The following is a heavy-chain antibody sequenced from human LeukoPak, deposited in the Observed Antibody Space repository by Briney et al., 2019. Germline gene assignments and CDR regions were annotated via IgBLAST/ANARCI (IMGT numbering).Heavy chain of an antibody. J-gene: IGHJ4*02. CDR2: ISGSGVTT. CDR3: AKDQYSSGWYGGEYFDY. CDR1: GFTFNNYA. V-gene: IGHV3-23*01. D-gene: IGHD6-19*01. Sequence: QSGGSLRLSCAASGFTFNNYAMSWVRQAPGKGLEWVSVISGSGVTTYYADSMKGRFTNSRDNSKNTLYLQMNSLRPEDTAVYYCAKDQYSSGWYGGEYFDYWGQGTLVTVSS.